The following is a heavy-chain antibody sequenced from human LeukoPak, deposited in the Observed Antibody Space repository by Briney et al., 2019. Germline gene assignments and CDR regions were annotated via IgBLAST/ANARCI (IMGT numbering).Heavy chain of an antibody. CDR2: ISYDGSNK. J-gene: IGHJ3*02. Sequence: GRSLRLSCAASGFTFSSYAMHWVRQAPGKGLEWVAVISYDGSNKYYADSVKGRFTISRDNSKNTLYLQMNSLRAEDTAVYYCAREKWELRHDAFDIWGQGTMVTVSS. CDR1: GFTFSSYA. D-gene: IGHD1-26*01. CDR3: AREKWELRHDAFDI. V-gene: IGHV3-30*04.